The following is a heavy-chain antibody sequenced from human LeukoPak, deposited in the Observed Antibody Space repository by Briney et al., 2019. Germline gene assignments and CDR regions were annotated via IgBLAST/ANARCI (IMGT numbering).Heavy chain of an antibody. CDR2: ISGSGTPT. CDR1: GFTFSSYA. CDR3: ARKLLEMTATT. J-gene: IGHJ4*02. Sequence: QPGGSLRLSCAASGFTFSSYAMSWVRQAPVKGLEWVSAISGSGTPTYYADSVKGRFTISRDNSKNTLFLQMDSLRVEDTAVYYCARKLLEMTATTGGQGILVTVSS. D-gene: IGHD5-24*01. V-gene: IGHV3-23*01.